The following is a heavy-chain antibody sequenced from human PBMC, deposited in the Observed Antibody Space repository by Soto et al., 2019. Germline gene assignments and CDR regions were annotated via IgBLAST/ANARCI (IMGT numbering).Heavy chain of an antibody. CDR1: GFTFSSYA. D-gene: IGHD1-7*01. CDR2: ISYDGSNK. V-gene: IGHV3-30-3*01. CDR3: GRGTFLFDS. J-gene: IGHJ4*02. Sequence: QVQLVESGGGVVQPGRSLRLSCAASGFTFSSYAMHWVRQAPGKGLEWVAVISYDGSNKYYADSVKGRFTISRDNSKNTLYLQMNSLRAEDTAVYSGGRGTFLFDSWGQGTLVTVSS.